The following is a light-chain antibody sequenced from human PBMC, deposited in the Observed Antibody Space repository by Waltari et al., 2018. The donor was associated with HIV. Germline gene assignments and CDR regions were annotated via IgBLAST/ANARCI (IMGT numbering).Light chain of an antibody. CDR2: EVT. CDR3: CSYAGGRVFVL. J-gene: IGLJ2*01. CDR1: ISDIGSYHL. Sequence: QSALTQPASVSGSPGQSITISCTGTISDIGSYHLVSWYQQYPGRAPKLIIYEVTKRPSGVSDRFSGSKSGNRASLTVTGLKVEDEAVYYCCSYAGGRVFVLFGGGTRLTV. V-gene: IGLV2-23*02.